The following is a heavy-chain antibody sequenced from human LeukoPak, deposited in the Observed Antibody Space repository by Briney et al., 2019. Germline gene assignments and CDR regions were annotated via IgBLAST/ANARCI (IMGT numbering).Heavy chain of an antibody. V-gene: IGHV3-48*04. J-gene: IGHJ4*02. D-gene: IGHD2-2*01. Sequence: GGSLRLSCVASGFTFSSYSMNWVRQAPGKGLEWVSYISSSSSTIYYADSVKGRFTISRDNAKNSLYLQMNSLRAEDTAVYYCATSQRGVVQAAKGPFDYWGQGTLVTVSS. CDR2: ISSSSSTI. CDR1: GFTFSSYS. CDR3: ATSQRGVVQAAKGPFDY.